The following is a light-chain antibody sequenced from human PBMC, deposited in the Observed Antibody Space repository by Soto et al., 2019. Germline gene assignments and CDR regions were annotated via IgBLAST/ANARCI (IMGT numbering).Light chain of an antibody. Sequence: EIVLTQSPGTLSLSPGERATLSCRASQSVSSSYLAGYQQKPGQAPRLLIYGASSRATGIPDRFSGSGSGTDFTLPISRLEPEDLAVYYCQPLPGYTFGQGTKREIK. V-gene: IGKV3-20*01. J-gene: IGKJ2*01. CDR2: GAS. CDR1: QSVSSSY. CDR3: QPLPGYT.